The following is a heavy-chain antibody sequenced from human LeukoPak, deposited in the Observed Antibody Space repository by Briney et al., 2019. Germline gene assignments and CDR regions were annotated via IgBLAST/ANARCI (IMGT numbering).Heavy chain of an antibody. J-gene: IGHJ4*02. CDR1: GYTFTSYG. V-gene: IGHV1-18*01. Sequence: ASVKVSRKASGYTFTSYGISWVRQAPGQGLEWMGWISTYNGNTNYAQKLQGRVTMTTDTSTSTAYMELRSLGSDDTAVYYCARVGEWELLRTNDYWGQGTLVTVSS. CDR2: ISTYNGNT. CDR3: ARVGEWELLRTNDY. D-gene: IGHD1-26*01.